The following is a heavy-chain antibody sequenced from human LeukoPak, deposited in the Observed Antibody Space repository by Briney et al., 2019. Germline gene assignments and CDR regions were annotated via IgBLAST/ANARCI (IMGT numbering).Heavy chain of an antibody. Sequence: GGSLRLSCAASGFTFSSYAMSWVRQAPGKGLEWVSAISGSGGSTYYADSVKGRFTISRDNSKNTLYLQMNSLRAEDTAVYYCAKASAASLYYYDSSGVPPYFDYWGQGTLVTVSS. CDR2: ISGSGGST. D-gene: IGHD3-22*01. CDR1: GFTFSSYA. CDR3: AKASAASLYYYDSSGVPPYFDY. J-gene: IGHJ4*02. V-gene: IGHV3-23*01.